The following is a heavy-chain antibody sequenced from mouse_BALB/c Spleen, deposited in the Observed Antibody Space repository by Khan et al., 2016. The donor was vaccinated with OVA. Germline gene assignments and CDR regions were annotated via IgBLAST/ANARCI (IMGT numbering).Heavy chain of an antibody. D-gene: IGHD1-1*02. J-gene: IGHJ2*01. CDR1: GYSITSDYA. Sequence: QLEESGPGLVKPSQSLSLTCTVTGYSITSDYAWNWIRQFPGNKLEWMGFISYSGNTNYNQSLKSRISITRDTSKNQFFLQLNSVTTEDTATYYCARVYGGDFDYWGQGTTLTVAS. CDR3: ARVYGGDFDY. CDR2: ISYSGNT. V-gene: IGHV3-2*02.